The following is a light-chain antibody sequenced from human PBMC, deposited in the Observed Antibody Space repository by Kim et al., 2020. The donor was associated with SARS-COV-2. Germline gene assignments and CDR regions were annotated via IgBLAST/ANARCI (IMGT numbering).Light chain of an antibody. Sequence: PGKTSGIYCGGNDIGSKTVQWYQQKPGQAAVQVLFYESDRRPGSPGRFSGADSGNTATLAISRDEARDKADYYCQVWDISSGRPCVFATGTKITVL. V-gene: IGLV3-21*04. CDR3: QVWDISSGRPCV. CDR1: DIGSKT. J-gene: IGLJ1*01. CDR2: YES.